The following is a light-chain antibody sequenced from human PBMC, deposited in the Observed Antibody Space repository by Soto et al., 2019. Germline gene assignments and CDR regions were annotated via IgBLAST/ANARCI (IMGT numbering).Light chain of an antibody. CDR3: QQYNSYSGT. CDR2: HAS. J-gene: IGKJ1*01. V-gene: IGKV1-5*01. Sequence: DIEMTQSPSTLSASVGDRVTISCRASQSISSWLAWYQQKPGRAPDLLICHASSLESGAPSRFSGSGSGTEFTLTISSLQPEDFATYYCQQYNSYSGTFGQGTKVEIK. CDR1: QSISSW.